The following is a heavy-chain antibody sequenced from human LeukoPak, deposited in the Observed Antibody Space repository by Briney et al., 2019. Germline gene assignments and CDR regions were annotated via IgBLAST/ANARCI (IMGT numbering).Heavy chain of an antibody. CDR1: GFTFSSYG. CDR2: ISYDGSNK. D-gene: IGHD5-12*01. CDR3: ARGGDSGFGSFDF. J-gene: IGHJ4*02. V-gene: IGHV3-30*03. Sequence: GGSLRLSCAASGFTFSSYGMHWVRQAPGKGLEWVAVISYDGSNKYYADSVKGRFTISRDNAKKSLYLQMNSLRAEDTAVYYCARGGDSGFGSFDFWGQGTLVTVSS.